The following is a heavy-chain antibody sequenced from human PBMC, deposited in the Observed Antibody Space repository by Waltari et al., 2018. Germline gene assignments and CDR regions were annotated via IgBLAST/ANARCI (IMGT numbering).Heavy chain of an antibody. CDR1: GFTFDDYA. Sequence: EVQLVESGGVVVQPGGSLRLSCAASGFTFDDYAMHWVRQAPGKGLGWGSLIIWEGGSTYYADSVKGRFTISRDNSKNSLYLQMNSLRAEDTALYYCAKSSIAARDYYYYYGMDVWGQGTTVTVSS. CDR2: IIWEGGST. D-gene: IGHD6-6*01. CDR3: AKSSIAARDYYYYYGMDV. J-gene: IGHJ6*02. V-gene: IGHV3-43D*04.